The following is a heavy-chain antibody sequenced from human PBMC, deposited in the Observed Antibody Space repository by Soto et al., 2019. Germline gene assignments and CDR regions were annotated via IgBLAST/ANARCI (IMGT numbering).Heavy chain of an antibody. Sequence: SETLSLTCTVSGGSISSSSYYWGWIRHPPGKGLEWIGSIYYSGSTYYNPSLKTRVTISVDTSKNQYSLKLSSVTAADTAVYYCASTARVGGPRKYYYYGMDVWGQGTTVTVSS. V-gene: IGHV4-39*01. CDR1: GGSISSSSYY. CDR3: ASTARVGGPRKYYYYGMDV. D-gene: IGHD5-18*01. J-gene: IGHJ6*02. CDR2: IYYSGST.